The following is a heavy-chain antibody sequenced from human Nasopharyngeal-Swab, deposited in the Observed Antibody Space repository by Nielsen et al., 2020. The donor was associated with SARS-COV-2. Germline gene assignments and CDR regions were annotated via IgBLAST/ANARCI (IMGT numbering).Heavy chain of an antibody. V-gene: IGHV4-59*01. Sequence: GSLRLSCTVSGGSISSYYWSWIRKPPGKGLEWIGYIYYSGSTNYNPSLKSRVTISVDTSKNQFSLKLSSVTAADTAVYYCARAYYYGSGSSFDYWGQGTLVTVSS. CDR2: IYYSGST. D-gene: IGHD3-10*01. CDR3: ARAYYYGSGSSFDY. J-gene: IGHJ4*02. CDR1: GGSISSYY.